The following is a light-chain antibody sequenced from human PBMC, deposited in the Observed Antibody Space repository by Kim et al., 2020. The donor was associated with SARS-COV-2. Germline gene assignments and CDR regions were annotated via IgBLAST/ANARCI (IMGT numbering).Light chain of an antibody. CDR1: SSNIGNNY. CDR3: GTWDSSLSARV. CDR2: DNN. V-gene: IGLV1-51*01. Sequence: QSVLTQPPSVSAAPGQKVTISCSGSSSNIGNNYVSWYQQLPGTAPKLLIYDNNKRPSGIPDRFSGSKSGTSATLGITGLQTRDEADYYCGTWDSSLSARVFGGGTQLTVL. J-gene: IGLJ3*02.